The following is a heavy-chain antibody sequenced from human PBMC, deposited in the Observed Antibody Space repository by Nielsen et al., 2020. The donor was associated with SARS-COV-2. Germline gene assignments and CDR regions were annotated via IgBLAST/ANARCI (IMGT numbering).Heavy chain of an antibody. CDR2: IYYSGSA. V-gene: IGHV4-39*07. CDR1: GGSISSSSYY. J-gene: IGHJ6*02. D-gene: IGHD1-7*01. CDR3: ARETAGTTESYSYNYAMDV. Sequence: SETLSLTCTVSGGSISSSSYYWGWIRQPPGKGLEWIGSIYYSGSANYNPSLKSRVTISVDTSKNQFSLRLSSVTAADTAVYYCARETAGTTESYSYNYAMDVWGQGTTVTVSS.